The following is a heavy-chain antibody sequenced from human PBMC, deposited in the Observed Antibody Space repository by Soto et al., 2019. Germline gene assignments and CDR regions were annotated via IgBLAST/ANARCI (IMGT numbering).Heavy chain of an antibody. CDR3: ARVKGGTTRRAFDS. V-gene: IGHV4-31*03. CDR2: IYDNGGA. CDR1: GDSISRGGYY. J-gene: IGHJ4*02. Sequence: QVQLQESGPGLVKPSQTLSLTCTVSGDSISRGGYYWSWIRQHPGKGLEWIGYIYDNGGAYYSPSLKGRVVISVDRSENQFSLRLSSVTAADTAVYYCARVKGGTTRRAFDSWGQGTLVTVSS. D-gene: IGHD1-7*01.